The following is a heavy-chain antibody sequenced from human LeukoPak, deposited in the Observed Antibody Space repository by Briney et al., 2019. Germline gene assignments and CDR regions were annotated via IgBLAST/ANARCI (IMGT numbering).Heavy chain of an antibody. D-gene: IGHD5-18*01. V-gene: IGHV3-74*01. J-gene: IGHJ6*02. CDR3: ARDAVDTANAV. CDR1: GFTFTTYW. Sequence: PGGSLRLSCAASGFTFTTYWMHWVRQAPGKGLVWVSHINSDGSITSYADSVKGRFTISRDNAKNTLYLQMNSLRAEDTAVYHRARDAVDTANAVWGQGTTVTVSS. CDR2: INSDGSIT.